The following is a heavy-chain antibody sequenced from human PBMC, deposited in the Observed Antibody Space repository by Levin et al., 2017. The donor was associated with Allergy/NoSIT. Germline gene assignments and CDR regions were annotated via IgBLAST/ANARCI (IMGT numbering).Heavy chain of an antibody. Sequence: GGSLRLSCAASGFTFTSYAMSWVRQAPGKGLEWVSAISSGGLYTYYADSVKGRFTMSRDSSKNTLYLLMNSLRGDDTAVYYCARKLRGYSAYDAFDIWGHGTMVTFSS. CDR2: ISSGGLYT. V-gene: IGHV3-23*01. D-gene: IGHD5-12*01. J-gene: IGHJ3*02. CDR1: GFTFTSYA. CDR3: ARKLRGYSAYDAFDI.